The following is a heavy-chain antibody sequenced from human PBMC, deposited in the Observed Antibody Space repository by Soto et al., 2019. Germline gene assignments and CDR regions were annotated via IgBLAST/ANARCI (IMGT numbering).Heavy chain of an antibody. J-gene: IGHJ5*02. D-gene: IGHD3-10*01. CDR2: INHSGST. V-gene: IGHV4-34*01. Sequence: QVQLQQWGAGLLKPSETLSLTCAVYGGSFSGYYWSWIRQPPGKGLEWIGEINHSGSTNYNPSLKSRVTISVDTSKNQFSLKLSSVTAADTAVYYCARGASGSGRSPNWFDPWGQGTLVTVSS. CDR3: ARGASGSGRSPNWFDP. CDR1: GGSFSGYY.